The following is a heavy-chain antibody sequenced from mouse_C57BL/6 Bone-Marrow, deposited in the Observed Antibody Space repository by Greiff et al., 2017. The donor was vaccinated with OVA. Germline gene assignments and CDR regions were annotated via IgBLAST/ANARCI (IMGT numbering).Heavy chain of an antibody. CDR2: ISYDGSN. V-gene: IGHV3-6*01. CDR1: GYSITSGYY. J-gene: IGHJ4*01. CDR3: ARGPFFYAMDY. Sequence: VQLKESGPGLVKPSQSLSLTCSVTGYSITSGYYWNWIRQFPGNKLEWMGYISYDGSNNYNPSLNNRISITRDTSKNQLFLKLNSVTTEDTATYYCARGPFFYAMDYWGQGTSVTVSS.